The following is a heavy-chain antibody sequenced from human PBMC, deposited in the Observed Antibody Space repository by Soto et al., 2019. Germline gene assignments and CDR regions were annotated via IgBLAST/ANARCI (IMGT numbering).Heavy chain of an antibody. CDR1: GFTFSNAW. CDR3: TTVPLEDDYGDYKGDYYYGMDV. J-gene: IGHJ6*02. V-gene: IGHV3-15*07. Sequence: GGSLRLSCAASGFTFSNAWMNWVRQAPGKGLEWVGRIKSKTDGGTTDYAAPVKGRFTISRDDSKNTLYPQMNSLKTEDTAVYYCTTVPLEDDYGDYKGDYYYGMDVWGQGTTVTAP. D-gene: IGHD4-17*01. CDR2: IKSKTDGGTT.